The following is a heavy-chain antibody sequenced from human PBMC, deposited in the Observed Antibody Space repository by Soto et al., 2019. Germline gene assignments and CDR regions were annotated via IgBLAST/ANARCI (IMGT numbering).Heavy chain of an antibody. D-gene: IGHD6-13*01. CDR3: ARGRIAAAGGNWFDP. CDR1: GGSISTYY. CDR2: IYTSGST. Sequence: SETLSLTCTVSGGSISTYYWSWIRQPAGKGLEWIGHIYTSGSTNYNPSLKSRVTMSVDTSNQFSLKLSSVTAADTAVYYCARGRIAAAGGNWFDPWGQGTLVTVPS. V-gene: IGHV4-4*07. J-gene: IGHJ5*02.